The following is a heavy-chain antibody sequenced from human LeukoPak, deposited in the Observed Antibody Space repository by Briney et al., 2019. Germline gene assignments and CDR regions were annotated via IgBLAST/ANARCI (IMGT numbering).Heavy chain of an antibody. D-gene: IGHD1-26*01. CDR3: AKARYSGSPALDF. CDR2: TRYDESKT. Sequence: GGSLRLSCAASGFTFSHNGMHWVRQTPGKGLEWVAFTRYDESKTFYGDSVRGRFTISRDNSKNTLYLQMNSLTTDDSAVYYCAKARYSGSPALDFWGQGTLVTVSS. V-gene: IGHV3-30*02. J-gene: IGHJ4*02. CDR1: GFTFSHNG.